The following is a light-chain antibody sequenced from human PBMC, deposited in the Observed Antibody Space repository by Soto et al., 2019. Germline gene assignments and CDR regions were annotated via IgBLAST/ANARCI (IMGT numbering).Light chain of an antibody. CDR3: QVWDSSSDLV. CDR2: YDS. CDR1: NIGSKS. J-gene: IGLJ2*01. V-gene: IGLV3-21*04. Sequence: SYELTQPPSVSVSPGKTARITCGGNNIGSKSVHWYQQKPGQAPVLVIYYDSDRHSGIPERFSGSNSGNTATLTISSVEAGDEADYYCQVWDSSSDLVFGGGTKLTVL.